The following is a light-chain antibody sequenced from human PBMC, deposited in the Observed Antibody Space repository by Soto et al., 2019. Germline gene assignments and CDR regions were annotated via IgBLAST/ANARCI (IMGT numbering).Light chain of an antibody. CDR2: DVN. CDR3: VSFAGGTYV. J-gene: IGLJ1*01. Sequence: QSVLTQPPSASGSPGQSVTISCTGTSSDVGAYIFVSWYQQHPGKAPKLMVYDVNRRPPGVPDRFFGSKSGNTASLTVSGLQAEDEADYYCVSFAGGTYVVGTGTKVTVL. V-gene: IGLV2-8*01. CDR1: SSDVGAYIF.